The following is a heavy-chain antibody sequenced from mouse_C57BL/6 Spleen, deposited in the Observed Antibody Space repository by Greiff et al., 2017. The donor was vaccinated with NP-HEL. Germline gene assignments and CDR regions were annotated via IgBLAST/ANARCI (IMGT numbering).Heavy chain of an antibody. CDR2: IYPRSGNT. J-gene: IGHJ2*01. CDR3: ARAGNGKDFFDY. Sequence: VQLQQSGAELARPGASVKLSCKASGYTFTSYGISWVKQRTGQGLEWIGEIYPRSGNTYYNEKFKGKATLTADKSSSTAYMELRSRTSEDSAVYFCARAGNGKDFFDYWGQGTTLTVSS. CDR1: GYTFTSYG. V-gene: IGHV1-81*01.